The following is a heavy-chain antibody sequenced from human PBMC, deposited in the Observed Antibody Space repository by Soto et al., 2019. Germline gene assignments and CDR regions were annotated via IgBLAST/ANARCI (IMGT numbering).Heavy chain of an antibody. D-gene: IGHD2-8*01. Sequence: QVQLVQSEAEVREPGASVKVSCKASGYIFINYGISWMRQAPGQGLEWMGWISPYNSNTHYEQRLLGRVTVTRDTATGTAYMELRSLRSDDTAVYYCARTGGDCTQGVCYDYWGQGTLVTVSS. V-gene: IGHV1-18*01. CDR2: ISPYNSNT. J-gene: IGHJ4*02. CDR1: GYIFINYG. CDR3: ARTGGDCTQGVCYDY.